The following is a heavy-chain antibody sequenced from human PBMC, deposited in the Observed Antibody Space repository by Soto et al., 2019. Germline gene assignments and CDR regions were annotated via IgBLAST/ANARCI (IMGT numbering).Heavy chain of an antibody. CDR1: GGSISSGDYY. V-gene: IGHV4-30-4*01. J-gene: IGHJ5*02. CDR2: IYYSGST. D-gene: IGHD1-1*01. Sequence: QVQLQESGPGLVRPSETLSLTCTVSGGSISSGDYYWSWIRQPPGKVLGWIGYIYYSGSTYYNPSLKSRVTISMDTSKNQFSLKLSSVTAADTAVYYCARVPRELEPNLYFYPWGQGTPVTVSS. CDR3: ARVPRELEPNLYFYP.